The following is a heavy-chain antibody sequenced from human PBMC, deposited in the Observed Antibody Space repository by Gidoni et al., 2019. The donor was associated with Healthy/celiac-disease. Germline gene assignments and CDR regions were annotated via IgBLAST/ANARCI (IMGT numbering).Heavy chain of an antibody. D-gene: IGHD1-26*01. CDR2: ISGSGGST. Sequence: EVQLLESGGGLVQPGGSLTLSCAAPGFPFSRYALSWVRQAPGKGLEWVSAISGSGGSTYYADSVKGRFTISRDNSKNTLYLQMNSLRAEDTAVYYCAKVAVSGSYLYYFDYWGQGTLVTVSS. J-gene: IGHJ4*02. V-gene: IGHV3-23*01. CDR3: AKVAVSGSYLYYFDY. CDR1: GFPFSRYA.